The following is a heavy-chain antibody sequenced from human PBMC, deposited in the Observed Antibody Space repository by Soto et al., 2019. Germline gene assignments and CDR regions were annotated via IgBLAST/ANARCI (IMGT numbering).Heavy chain of an antibody. CDR1: GGTFSSYA. CDR3: ARSQPAAADDWFEP. CDR2: IIPIVGTA. D-gene: IGHD2-2*01. V-gene: IGHV1-69*01. J-gene: IGHJ5*02. Sequence: QVQLVQSGAEVKKPGSSVKVSCKASGGTFSSYAISWVRQAPGQGLEWMGGIIPIVGTANYAQKFQGRVTITADESTSTADVGLSSLSLEDTAVAYCARSQPAAADDWFEPWGQGTLVTVS.